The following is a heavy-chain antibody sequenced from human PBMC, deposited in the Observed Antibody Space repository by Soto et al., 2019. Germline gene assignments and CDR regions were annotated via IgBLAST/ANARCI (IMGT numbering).Heavy chain of an antibody. CDR1: GCTFSSYA. Sequence: SVKVSFKASGCTFSSYAISWVLPAPGQGLEWMGGIIPIFGTANYAQKFQGRVTITADKSTSTAYMELSSLRSEDTAVYYCARDDGYSSGWLFDYWGQGTLVTVSS. CDR3: ARDDGYSSGWLFDY. CDR2: IIPIFGTA. J-gene: IGHJ4*02. D-gene: IGHD6-19*01. V-gene: IGHV1-69*06.